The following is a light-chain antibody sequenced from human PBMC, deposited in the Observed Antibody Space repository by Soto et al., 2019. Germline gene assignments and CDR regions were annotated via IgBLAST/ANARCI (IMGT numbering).Light chain of an antibody. V-gene: IGLV1-40*01. J-gene: IGLJ3*02. CDR3: QAYDSRLSGSV. CDR1: SSNIEAPYD. Sequence: QSVLTQPPSVSGAPGQRVTISCTGSSSNIEAPYDVHWYQQLPGTAPKLLIYGNNNRPSGVPDRFSGSKSGTSASLAITGLQAEDEADYYCQAYDSRLSGSVFGGGTKVTVL. CDR2: GNN.